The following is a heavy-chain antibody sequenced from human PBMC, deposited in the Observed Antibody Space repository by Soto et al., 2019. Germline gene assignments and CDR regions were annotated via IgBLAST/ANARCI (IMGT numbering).Heavy chain of an antibody. CDR2: ISYDGSNK. J-gene: IGHJ4*02. V-gene: IGHV3-30*04. Sequence: GGSLRLSCAASGFTFSSYAMHWVRQAPGKGLEWVAVISYDGSNKYYADSVKGRFTISRDNSKNTLYLQMNSLRAEDTAVYYCARDQGPYGDYVRFDYWGQGTLVTVSS. CDR1: GFTFSSYA. D-gene: IGHD4-17*01. CDR3: ARDQGPYGDYVRFDY.